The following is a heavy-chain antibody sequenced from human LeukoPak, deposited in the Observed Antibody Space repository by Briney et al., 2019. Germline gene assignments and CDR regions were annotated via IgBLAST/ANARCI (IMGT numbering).Heavy chain of an antibody. J-gene: IGHJ4*02. V-gene: IGHV3-20*04. Sequence: GGSLRLSCAASGFTFEDYGMSWVRQAPGKGLEWVSGINWNGGSTGYADSVKGRFTISRDNAKNSLYLQMNSLRAEDTALYYCARVGNYYDSSGYYYVFDYWGQGTLVTVSS. CDR3: ARVGNYYDSSGYYYVFDY. CDR2: INWNGGST. D-gene: IGHD3-22*01. CDR1: GFTFEDYG.